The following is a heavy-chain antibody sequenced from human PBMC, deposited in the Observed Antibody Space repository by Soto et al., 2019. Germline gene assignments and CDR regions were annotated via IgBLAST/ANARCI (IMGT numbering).Heavy chain of an antibody. J-gene: IGHJ4*02. Sequence: PGGSLRLSCAASGFTFSSYGMHWARQAPGKGLEWVAVIWYDGSNKYYADSVKGRFTISRDNSKNTLYLQMSSLRAEDTAVYYFGRVLSTVEHQGYYFDYWGQGTLVTVCS. D-gene: IGHD4-17*01. CDR1: GFTFSSYG. CDR2: IWYDGSNK. CDR3: GRVLSTVEHQGYYFDY. V-gene: IGHV3-33*01.